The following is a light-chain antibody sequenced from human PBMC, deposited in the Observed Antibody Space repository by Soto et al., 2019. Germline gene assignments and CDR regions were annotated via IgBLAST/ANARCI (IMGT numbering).Light chain of an antibody. V-gene: IGLV2-23*01. CDR2: EGS. J-gene: IGLJ1*01. Sequence: QSALTQPASVSGSPGQSITISFTGTSSDVGTYNLVSWYQHHPGKAPKLMIYEGSKRPSGVSNRFSGSKSGNTASLTISGLQAEDEADYYCCSYAGSSTYVFGPGTKVTVL. CDR3: CSYAGSSTYV. CDR1: SSDVGTYNL.